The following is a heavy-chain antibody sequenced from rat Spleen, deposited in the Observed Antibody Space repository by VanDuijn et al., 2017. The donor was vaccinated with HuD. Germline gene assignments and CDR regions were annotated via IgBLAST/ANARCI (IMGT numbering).Heavy chain of an antibody. D-gene: IGHD1-12*03. CDR3: TRDYYDCYSPLCAY. CDR2: ITKTGDNS. Sequence: EVQVVESGGGLVQPGGSLKLSCVASGFTFNNYWMTWIRQGPGKGLEWVASITKTGDNSFYPDSVKGRFTVSRDNAKSTLFLQMNSLRSEDTATYYCTRDYYDCYSPLCAYWGQGTLVTVSS. V-gene: IGHV5-31*01. J-gene: IGHJ3*01. CDR1: GFTFNNYW.